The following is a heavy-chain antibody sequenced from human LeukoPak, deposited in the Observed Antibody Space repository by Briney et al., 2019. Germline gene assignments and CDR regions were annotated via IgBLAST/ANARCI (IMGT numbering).Heavy chain of an antibody. D-gene: IGHD4-17*01. CDR2: ISYDGSNK. CDR1: GVTLSDHH. CDR3: ARDTVSYYYYYYGMDV. V-gene: IGHV3-30*03. Sequence: GGSLRLSCAASGVTLSDHHMDWVRQAPGKGLEWVAVISYDGSNKYYADSVKGRFTISRDNSKNTLYLQMNSLRAEDTAVYYCARDTVSYYYYYYGMDVWGQGTTVTVSS. J-gene: IGHJ6*02.